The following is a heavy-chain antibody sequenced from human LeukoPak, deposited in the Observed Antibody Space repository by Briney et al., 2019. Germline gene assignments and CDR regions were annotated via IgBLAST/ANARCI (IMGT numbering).Heavy chain of an antibody. CDR2: ISGSGDNT. Sequence: GGSLRLSCAASGFTFSSYNMNWVRQAPRKGLEWVSIISGSGDNTHYAGCVKGRFTISRDNSKNTLYVQMDSLTAEDTAVYYCARIPQVATVAVPNFDYWGQGTVVTVSS. J-gene: IGHJ4*02. CDR1: GFTFSSYN. V-gene: IGHV3-23*01. D-gene: IGHD6-19*01. CDR3: ARIPQVATVAVPNFDY.